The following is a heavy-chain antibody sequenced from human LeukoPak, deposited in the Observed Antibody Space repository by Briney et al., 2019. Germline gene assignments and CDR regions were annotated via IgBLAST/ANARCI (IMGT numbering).Heavy chain of an antibody. D-gene: IGHD1-26*01. CDR3: ARCHDGSYWSYYYYGMDV. V-gene: IGHV3-7*03. CDR2: IKHDGSET. J-gene: IGHJ6*02. CDR1: GFTFKSFW. Sequence: GGSLRLSCAASGFTFKSFWMSWVRQAPGKGLEWVANIKHDGSETYYMDSVKGRFTISRDNAKNSLYLQMNSLRAEDTAVYYCARCHDGSYWSYYYYGMDVWGQGTTATVSS.